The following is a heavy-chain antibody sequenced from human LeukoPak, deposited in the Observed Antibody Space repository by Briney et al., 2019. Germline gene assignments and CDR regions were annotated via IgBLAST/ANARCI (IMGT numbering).Heavy chain of an antibody. CDR1: GYTFTSYD. J-gene: IGHJ4*02. V-gene: IGHV1-2*02. CDR2: INPSSGGT. Sequence: ASVKVSCKASGYTFTSYDINWVRQATGQGLEWTGWINPSSGGTNYAQKFQGRVTMTRDTSISTAYMELSRLRSDDTAVYYCARDGSGYDFWIYYWGQGTLVTVSS. CDR3: ARDGSGYDFWIYY. D-gene: IGHD3-3*01.